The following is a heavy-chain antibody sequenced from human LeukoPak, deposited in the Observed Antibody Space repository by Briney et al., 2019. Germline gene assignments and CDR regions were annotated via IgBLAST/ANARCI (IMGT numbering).Heavy chain of an antibody. CDR2: ISPYNGNT. D-gene: IGHD3-22*01. CDR3: AIWVAQDTYSYDTSGYYY. CDR1: GYTFTSYG. J-gene: IGHJ4*02. Sequence: ASVKVSSKASGYTFTSYGISWVGQAPGQGLEWMGWISPYNGNTNYAQKLHDRFTLTTDTSTSTAYMELRSLRSDDTAVYYCAIWVAQDTYSYDTSGYYYWGQGTLVIVSS. V-gene: IGHV1-18*01.